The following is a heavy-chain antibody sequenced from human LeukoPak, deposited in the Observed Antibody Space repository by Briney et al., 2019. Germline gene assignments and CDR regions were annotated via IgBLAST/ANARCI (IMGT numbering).Heavy chain of an antibody. Sequence: PSETLSLNCTVSGGSITSTAYYWAWIRQPPGKGLEWIGNVYYTGNTFYTSSLKSRVTVSLDTSKNQFSLKLTSVTAADTAVYFCARGNSGSLNSNWFDPWGQGTLVTVSS. V-gene: IGHV4-39*07. CDR2: VYYTGNT. J-gene: IGHJ5*02. D-gene: IGHD1-26*01. CDR3: ARGNSGSLNSNWFDP. CDR1: GGSITSTAYY.